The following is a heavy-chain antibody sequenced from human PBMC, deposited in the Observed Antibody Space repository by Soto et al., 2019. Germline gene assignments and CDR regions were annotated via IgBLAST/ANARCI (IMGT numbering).Heavy chain of an antibody. CDR2: IIPIFVPA. CDR1: GGTFSSYA. D-gene: IGHD2-2*01. Sequence: QVQLVQSGAEVKKPGSSVKVSCKASGGTFSSYAISWVRQAPGQGLEWMGGIIPIFVPANYAQKFQGRVTITADESTSSAYMELRSLRSEDTAVYYCAGGPQDIVVVPAATHYYYYGMDVWGQGTTVTVSS. J-gene: IGHJ6*02. CDR3: AGGPQDIVVVPAATHYYYYGMDV. V-gene: IGHV1-69*01.